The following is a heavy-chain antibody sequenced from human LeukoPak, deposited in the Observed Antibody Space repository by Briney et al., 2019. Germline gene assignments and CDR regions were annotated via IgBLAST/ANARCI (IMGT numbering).Heavy chain of an antibody. Sequence: GASVKVSCRASGYTFTSYGISWVRQAPGQGLEWMGWISAYNGNTNYAQKLQGRVTMTTDTSTSTAYMELRSLRSDDTAVYYCARQQFGWELLSNGLNYFDYWGQGTLVTVSS. CDR3: ARQQFGWELLSNGLNYFDY. D-gene: IGHD1-26*01. CDR2: ISAYNGNT. V-gene: IGHV1-18*01. J-gene: IGHJ4*02. CDR1: GYTFTSYG.